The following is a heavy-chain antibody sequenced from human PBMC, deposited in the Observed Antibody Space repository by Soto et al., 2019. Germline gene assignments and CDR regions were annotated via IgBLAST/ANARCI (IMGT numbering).Heavy chain of an antibody. D-gene: IGHD3-10*01. CDR3: ARDSPTTMVGAFDI. Sequence: RQAPGQGLEWMGGIIPIFGTANYAQKFQGRVTITADESTSTAYMELSSLRSEDTAVYYCARDSPTTMVGAFDIWGQGTMVTVS. CDR2: IIPIFGTA. J-gene: IGHJ3*02. V-gene: IGHV1-69*01.